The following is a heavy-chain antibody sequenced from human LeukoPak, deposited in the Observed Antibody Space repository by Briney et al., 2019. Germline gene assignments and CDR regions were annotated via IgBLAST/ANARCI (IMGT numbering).Heavy chain of an antibody. CDR1: GGSFSGYY. Sequence: SEPLSLTCAVYGGSFSGYYWSWIRQPPGKGLEWIGEINHSGSTNYNPSLKSRVTISVDTSKNQFSLKLSSVTAADTAVYYCARRRWLQLPRRGYFDYWGQGTLVTVSS. D-gene: IGHD5-24*01. CDR2: INHSGST. CDR3: ARRRWLQLPRRGYFDY. J-gene: IGHJ4*02. V-gene: IGHV4-34*01.